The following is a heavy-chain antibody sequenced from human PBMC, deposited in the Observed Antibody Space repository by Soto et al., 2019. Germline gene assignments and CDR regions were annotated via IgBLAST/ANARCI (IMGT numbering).Heavy chain of an antibody. CDR1: GFTFSNAW. Sequence: EVQLVESGGGLVKPGGSLRLSCAASGFTFSNAWMSWVRQAPGKGLEWVGRIKSKTDGGTTDYAAPVKGRFTISRDDSRNTLYLQMNSLKTDDTAVYYCTTEKVPIWFGELSRGSWGQGTLVTVSS. V-gene: IGHV3-15*01. J-gene: IGHJ5*02. CDR3: TTEKVPIWFGELSRGS. CDR2: IKSKTDGGTT. D-gene: IGHD3-10*01.